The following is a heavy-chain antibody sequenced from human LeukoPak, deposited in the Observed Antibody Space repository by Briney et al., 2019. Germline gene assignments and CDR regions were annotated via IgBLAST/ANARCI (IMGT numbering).Heavy chain of an antibody. Sequence: PGGSLRLSCAASGFTFSIYAMGWVRQAPGKGLEWVANIKQDGSEKYYVDSVKGRFTISRDNAKNSLYLQMNSLRAEDTAVYYCARGGGYDLYFDYWGQGTLVTVSS. CDR2: IKQDGSEK. D-gene: IGHD5-12*01. V-gene: IGHV3-7*03. CDR3: ARGGGYDLYFDY. CDR1: GFTFSIYA. J-gene: IGHJ4*02.